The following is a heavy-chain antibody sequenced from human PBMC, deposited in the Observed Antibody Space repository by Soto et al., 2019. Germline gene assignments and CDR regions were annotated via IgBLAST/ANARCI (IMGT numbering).Heavy chain of an antibody. V-gene: IGHV3-23*01. CDR1: GLTFSNYA. CDR2: ITGDGVTT. D-gene: IGHD3-16*02. J-gene: IGHJ4*01. Sequence: GGSLRLSCAASGLTFSNYAMSWVRQAPGKGLEWVSTITGDGVTTSYADSVKGRFTISRDNSKNTLYLQMSGLRADDTAVYYCAKRLSYYFDSWGHGTLVTVS. CDR3: AKRLSYYFDS.